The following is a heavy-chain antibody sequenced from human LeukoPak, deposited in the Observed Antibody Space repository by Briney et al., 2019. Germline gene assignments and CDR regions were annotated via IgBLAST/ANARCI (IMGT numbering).Heavy chain of an antibody. CDR1: GFIFSSHG. V-gene: IGHV3-33*01. CDR2: IWYDGSNK. D-gene: IGHD5-24*01. J-gene: IGHJ4*02. Sequence: GGSLRLSCAASGFIFSSHGMHWVRQAPGKGLEWVAVIWYDGSNKYYADSVKGRFTISRDNSKNTLYLQMDSLRGEDTAVYYCARDPVRDGYPYSFDYWGQGTLVTVSS. CDR3: ARDPVRDGYPYSFDY.